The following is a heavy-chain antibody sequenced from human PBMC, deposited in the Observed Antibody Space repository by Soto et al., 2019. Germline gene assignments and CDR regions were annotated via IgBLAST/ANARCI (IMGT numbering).Heavy chain of an antibody. D-gene: IGHD2-15*01. CDR2: IIPIFGTA. CDR1: GGTFSSYA. Sequence: QVQLVQSGAEVKKPGSSVKVSCKASGGTFSSYAISWVRQAPGQGLEWMGGIIPIFGTANYAQKFQGRVTMTADEATSTADMELGSLRSEDTAVYYCAREVVVAATGWFDPWGQGTLVTVSS. CDR3: AREVVVAATGWFDP. V-gene: IGHV1-69*12. J-gene: IGHJ5*02.